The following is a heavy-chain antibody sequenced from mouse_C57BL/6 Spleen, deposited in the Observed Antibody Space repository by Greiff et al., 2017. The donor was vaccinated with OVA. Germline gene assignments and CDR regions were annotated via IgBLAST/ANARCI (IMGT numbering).Heavy chain of an antibody. V-gene: IGHV5-9-1*02. D-gene: IGHD6-5*01. Sequence: EVQGVESGEGLVKPGGSLKLSCAASGFTFSSYAMSWVRQTPEKRLEWVAYISSGGDYIYYADTVKGRFTISRDNARNTLYLQMSSLKSEDTAMYYCTSPLFGYYAMDYWGQGTSVTVSS. J-gene: IGHJ4*01. CDR2: ISSGGDYI. CDR1: GFTFSSYA. CDR3: TSPLFGYYAMDY.